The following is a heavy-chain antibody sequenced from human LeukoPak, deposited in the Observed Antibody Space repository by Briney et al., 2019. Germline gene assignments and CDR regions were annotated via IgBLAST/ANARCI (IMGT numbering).Heavy chain of an antibody. V-gene: IGHV1-18*01. CDR2: ISAYNGNT. D-gene: IGHD4-11*01. Sequence: ASVKVSCKASGYTFTNYGISWVRQAPGQGLEWMGWISAYNGNTNYAQKLQGRVTMTTDTSTSTAYMELRSLRSDDTAVYYCARNYSDYPVSTYYYYYYMDVWSKGTTVTVSS. J-gene: IGHJ6*03. CDR1: GYTFTNYG. CDR3: ARNYSDYPVSTYYYYYYMDV.